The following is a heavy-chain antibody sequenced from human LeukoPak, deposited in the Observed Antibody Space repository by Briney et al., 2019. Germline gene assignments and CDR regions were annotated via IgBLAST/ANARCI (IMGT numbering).Heavy chain of an antibody. CDR3: ASSYCTNGVCAYYYYMDV. V-gene: IGHV1-2*02. CDR1: GYTFTGYY. J-gene: IGHJ6*03. D-gene: IGHD2-8*01. Sequence: GASVKVSCKASGYTFTGYYMHWVRQAPGQGLEWMGWINPNSGGTNYAQKFQGRVTMTRDTSISTAYMELSRLRSDDTAVYYCASSYCTNGVCAYYYYMDVWGKGTTVTVPS. CDR2: INPNSGGT.